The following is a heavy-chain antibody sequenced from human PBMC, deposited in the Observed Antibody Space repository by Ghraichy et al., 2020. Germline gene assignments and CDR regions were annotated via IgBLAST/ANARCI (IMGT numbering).Heavy chain of an antibody. CDR2: ISYTGST. Sequence: SQTLSLTCTVSVGSMSGYYWSWIRQSPGKGLEWIGYISYTGSTDYNPSVKSRVTISGDTSNNQFSLKLSFVSDADTAKYFCASGTFDNSGTAESFDVWGQGRMLTVSS. CDR1: VGSMSGYY. J-gene: IGHJ3*01. D-gene: IGHD3-22*01. V-gene: IGHV4-59*03. CDR3: ASGTFDNSGTAESFDV.